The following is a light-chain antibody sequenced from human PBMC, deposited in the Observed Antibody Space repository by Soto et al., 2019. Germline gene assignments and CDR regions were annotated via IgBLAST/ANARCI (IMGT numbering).Light chain of an antibody. CDR2: DNS. V-gene: IGLV1-51*01. CDR1: SSNIGSNY. J-gene: IGLJ3*02. Sequence: QSVLTQPPSVSAAPGQKVTISCSGSSSNIGSNYVSWYQQLPGAAPKLLIYDNSQRPSGIPDRFSGSKSGTSATLGITGLQTGDEADYDCATRDSSRLVVGGGTKVTVL. CDR3: ATRDSSRLV.